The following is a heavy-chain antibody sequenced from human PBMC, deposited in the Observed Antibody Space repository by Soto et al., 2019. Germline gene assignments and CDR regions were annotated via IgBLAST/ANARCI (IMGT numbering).Heavy chain of an antibody. CDR3: AGVKGGYSYGLDY. Sequence: GESLKIFCKGSGYSFTRNWIGWVRQMPGKGLEWMGIIYPGDSDTRYSPSFQGQVTISADKSISTAYLQWSSLKASDTAMYYCAGVKGGYSYGLDYWGQGTLVTVSS. CDR2: IYPGDSDT. J-gene: IGHJ4*02. D-gene: IGHD5-18*01. CDR1: GYSFTRNW. V-gene: IGHV5-51*01.